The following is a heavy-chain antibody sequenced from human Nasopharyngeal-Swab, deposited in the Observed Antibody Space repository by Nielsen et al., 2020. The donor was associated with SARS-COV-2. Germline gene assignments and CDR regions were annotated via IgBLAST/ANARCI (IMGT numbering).Heavy chain of an antibody. D-gene: IGHD3-10*01. CDR3: AKDAGGYGSGSRRAYGMDV. J-gene: IGHJ6*02. CDR1: GFTFSSYA. Sequence: GESLKISCAASGFTFSSYAMSWVRQAPGKGLEWVSAISGSGGSTYYADSVTGRFTISRDNSKNTLYLQMNSLRAEDTAVYYCAKDAGGYGSGSRRAYGMDVWGQGTTVTVSS. V-gene: IGHV3-23*01. CDR2: ISGSGGST.